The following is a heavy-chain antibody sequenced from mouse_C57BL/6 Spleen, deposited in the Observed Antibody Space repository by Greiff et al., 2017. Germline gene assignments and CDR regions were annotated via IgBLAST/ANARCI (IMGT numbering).Heavy chain of an antibody. CDR3: ARSDYYGSSSYAMDY. J-gene: IGHJ4*01. CDR1: GYAFTNYL. D-gene: IGHD1-1*01. V-gene: IGHV1-54*01. CDR2: INPGSGGT. Sequence: QVQLQQSGAELVRPGTSVKVSCKASGYAFTNYLIEWVKQRPGQGLEWIGVINPGSGGTNYNEKFKGKATLTADKSSSTAYMQLSSLTSEDSAVYFCARSDYYGSSSYAMDYWGQGTSVTVS.